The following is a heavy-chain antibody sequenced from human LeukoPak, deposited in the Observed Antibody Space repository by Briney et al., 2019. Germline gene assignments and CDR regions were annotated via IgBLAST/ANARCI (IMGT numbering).Heavy chain of an antibody. Sequence: GGSLRLSCAASGFTFSSYAMRWVRQAPGKGLEGVSAMSGSGGSTYYADSVKGRFSISRDNSNTTLYRQMTSLRAEDTAVYYCAKFYSSGWYYFDYWGQGTLVTVSS. CDR3: AKFYSSGWYYFDY. CDR2: MSGSGGST. J-gene: IGHJ4*02. D-gene: IGHD6-19*01. V-gene: IGHV3-23*01. CDR1: GFTFSSYA.